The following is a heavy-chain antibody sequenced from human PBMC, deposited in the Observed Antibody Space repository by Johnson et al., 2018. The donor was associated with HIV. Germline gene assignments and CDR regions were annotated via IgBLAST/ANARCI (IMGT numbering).Heavy chain of an antibody. V-gene: IGHV3-30*18. D-gene: IGHD1-1*01. J-gene: IGHJ3*02. CDR3: AKGVENFSYVWKDAFDI. CDR2: ISYDGSNK. CDR1: GFTFSTYG. Sequence: QVQLVESGGRVVQPGGSLTLSCAASGFTFSTYGMHWVRQAPGRGLEWVAVISYDGSNKYNVHFTKGRFTISRDNSKDILYLQMNSLRPEDTAVYFCAKGVENFSYVWKDAFDIWGQGTIVTVSS.